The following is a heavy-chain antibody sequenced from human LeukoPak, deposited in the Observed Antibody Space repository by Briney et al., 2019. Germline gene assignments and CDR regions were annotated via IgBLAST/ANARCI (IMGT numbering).Heavy chain of an antibody. Sequence: GGSLRLSCAASGFTFSNAWMTWFRKAPGKGLEWVGRIKSNTDGGTTDYSAPVKGRFTVSRDDSRNTLYLQMNSLKTEDTAVYYCTTRAGSFSSNWWGQGTLVTVSS. CDR2: IKSNTDGGTT. J-gene: IGHJ4*02. CDR3: TTRAGSFSSNW. CDR1: GFTFSNAW. D-gene: IGHD1-1*01. V-gene: IGHV3-15*01.